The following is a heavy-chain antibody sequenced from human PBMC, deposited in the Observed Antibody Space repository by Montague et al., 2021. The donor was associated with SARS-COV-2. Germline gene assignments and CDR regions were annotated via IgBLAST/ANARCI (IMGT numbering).Heavy chain of an antibody. J-gene: IGHJ3*02. CDR2: INQGGAP. CDR1: RASFSNYY. CDR3: ARGRPVQGSFRHFDSISSGAFDI. D-gene: IGHD3-9*01. Sequence: SETLSLTCAVSRASFSNYYWTWIRQSPGKGLEWIGEINQGGAPNYTPSPKIRVTISLDTSTKQISLKLNSVTVADTAVFFCARGRPVQGSFRHFDSISSGAFDIWGQGSLVIVSS. V-gene: IGHV4-34*01.